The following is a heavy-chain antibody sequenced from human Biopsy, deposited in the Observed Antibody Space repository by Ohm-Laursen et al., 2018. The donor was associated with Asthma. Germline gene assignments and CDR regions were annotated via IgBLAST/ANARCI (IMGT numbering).Heavy chain of an antibody. J-gene: IGHJ5*02. CDR1: GYTFTSYA. V-gene: IGHV7-4-1*04. Sequence: ASVKVSCKASGYTFTSYAINWLRQAPGRGLEWMGWIATSSGNPTYAQGFTPGRFVFSLDTSVTMAYLQITNLEPEDTAVYYCVRDQAHRDNWFDPWGQGTPVTVSS. CDR3: VRDQAHRDNWFDP. CDR2: IATSSGNP. D-gene: IGHD1-14*01.